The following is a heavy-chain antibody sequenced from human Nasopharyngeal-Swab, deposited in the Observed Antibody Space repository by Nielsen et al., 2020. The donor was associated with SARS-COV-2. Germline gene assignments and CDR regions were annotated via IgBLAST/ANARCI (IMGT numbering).Heavy chain of an antibody. CDR2: FDHEDGEA. Sequence: ASVKVSCKGSGYTLRDFSIHWVRQAPGRGFEWLGAFDHEDGEAIYAQRFQGRVSMTVDTSRDTAFLEVTSLRSEDTAVYFCATVAAAGNLDYWGPGTLISVSS. CDR3: ATVAAAGNLDY. CDR1: GYTLRDFS. J-gene: IGHJ4*02. D-gene: IGHD6-13*01. V-gene: IGHV1-24*01.